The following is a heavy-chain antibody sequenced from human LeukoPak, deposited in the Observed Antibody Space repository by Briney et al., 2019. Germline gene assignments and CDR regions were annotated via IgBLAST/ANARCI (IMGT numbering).Heavy chain of an antibody. CDR2: IYTSVST. CDR3: ARTSGPANY. V-gene: IGHV4-4*07. D-gene: IGHD6-19*01. J-gene: IGHJ4*02. CDR1: GGAISSYY. Sequence: SETLCLTCTVSGGAISSYYWSWIRQPAGKGLEWIGRIYTSVSTTYNPSRKRRVTMSVDTSKNQFSMKLSSVTAADTAVYYCARTSGPANYWGQGALVTVSS.